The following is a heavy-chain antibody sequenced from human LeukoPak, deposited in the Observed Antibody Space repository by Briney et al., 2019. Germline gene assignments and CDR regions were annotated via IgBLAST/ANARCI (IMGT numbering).Heavy chain of an antibody. J-gene: IGHJ4*02. CDR3: AKGSDY. CDR1: GITFSSYS. Sequence: GSLRLSCAASGITFSSYSLRWVRQASGKGLEWVSAISGSGGSTYYADSVKGRFTISTDNSKNTLYLQMNSLRAEDTAVYYCAKGSDYWGQGTLVTVSS. V-gene: IGHV3-23*01. CDR2: ISGSGGST.